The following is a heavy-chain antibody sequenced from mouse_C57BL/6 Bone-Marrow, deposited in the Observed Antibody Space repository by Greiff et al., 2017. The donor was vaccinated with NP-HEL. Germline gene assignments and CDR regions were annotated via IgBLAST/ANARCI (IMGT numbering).Heavy chain of an antibody. CDR3: TTDGSSFYAMDY. CDR1: GFNIKDDY. CDR2: IDPENGDT. D-gene: IGHD1-1*01. J-gene: IGHJ4*01. Sequence: VQLKESGAELVRPGASVKLSCTASGFNIKDDYMHWVKQRPEQGLEWIGWIDPENGDTESASKFQGKATINADTSSNTAYLQLSSLTSEDTAVYYCTTDGSSFYAMDYWGQGTSVTVSS. V-gene: IGHV14-4*01.